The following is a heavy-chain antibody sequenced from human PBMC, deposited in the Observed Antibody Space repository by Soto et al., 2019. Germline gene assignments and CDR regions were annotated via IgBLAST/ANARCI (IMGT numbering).Heavy chain of an antibody. CDR1: GGSISSSSYY. J-gene: IGHJ6*02. CDR3: ARIVATSIYYYYGMDV. V-gene: IGHV4-39*01. Sequence: QLQLQESGPGLVKPSETLSLTCTVSGGSISSSSYYWGWIRQPPGKGLEWIGSIYYSGSTYYNPSLKSRVTISVDTSKNQFSLKLSSVTAADTAVYYCARIVATSIYYYYGMDVWGQGTTVTVSS. D-gene: IGHD5-12*01. CDR2: IYYSGST.